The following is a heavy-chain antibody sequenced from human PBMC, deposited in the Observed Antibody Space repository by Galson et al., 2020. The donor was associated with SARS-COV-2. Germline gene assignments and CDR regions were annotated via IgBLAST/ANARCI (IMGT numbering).Heavy chain of an antibody. J-gene: IGHJ3*02. CDR3: ASDRPYGADDAFDI. D-gene: IGHD1-26*01. CDR2: IWYDGSNK. CDR1: GFTFSSYG. Sequence: QAGGSLRLSCAASGFTFSSYGMHWVRQAPGKGLEWVAVIWYDGSNKYYADSVKGRFTISRDNSKNTLYLQMNSLRAEDTAVYYCASDRPYGADDAFDIWGQGTMVTVSS. V-gene: IGHV3-33*01.